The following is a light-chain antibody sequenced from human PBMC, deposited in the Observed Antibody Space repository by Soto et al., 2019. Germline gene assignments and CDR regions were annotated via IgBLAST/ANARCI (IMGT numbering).Light chain of an antibody. CDR3: SSYTSSSPWV. V-gene: IGLV2-14*01. J-gene: IGLJ3*02. CDR1: SSDVGGYNY. CDR2: EVS. Sequence: QSALTQPASVSGSPGQSITISCTGTSSDVGGYNYVSWYQQHPGKAPKLMIYEVSNRPSGVSNRFSGSKSGNTASLTISGLQAEDEADYCSSYTSSSPWVFGGGTKVTVL.